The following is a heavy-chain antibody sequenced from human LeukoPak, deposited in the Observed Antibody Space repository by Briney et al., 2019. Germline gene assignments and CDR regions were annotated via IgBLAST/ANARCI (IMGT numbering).Heavy chain of an antibody. CDR3: ARMGGYSGYATH. CDR2: IIPIFGTA. CDR1: GGTFSSYA. J-gene: IGHJ4*02. D-gene: IGHD5-12*01. V-gene: IGHV1-69*05. Sequence: SVKVSCKASGGTFSSYAISWVRQAPGQGLEWMGGIIPIFGTANYAQKFQGRVTITTDESTSTAYMELSSLRSEDTAVYYCARMGGYSGYATHWGQGTLVTVSS.